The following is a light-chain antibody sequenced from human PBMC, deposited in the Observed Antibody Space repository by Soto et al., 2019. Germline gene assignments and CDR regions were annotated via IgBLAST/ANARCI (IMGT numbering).Light chain of an antibody. CDR2: DAS. CDR1: QSISSW. Sequence: SQIPQSPSTLSASLRERFTVSCRASQSISSWLAWYQQKPGKAPNLLIYDASSLESGVPSRFSGSGSGTEFTLTISSLQPDDFATYYCLHYPTYPWTFGLGTKVDIK. CDR3: LHYPTYPWT. V-gene: IGKV1-5*01. J-gene: IGKJ1*01.